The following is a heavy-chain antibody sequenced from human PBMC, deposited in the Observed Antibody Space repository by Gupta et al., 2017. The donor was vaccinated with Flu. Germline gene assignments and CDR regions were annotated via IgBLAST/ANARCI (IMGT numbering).Heavy chain of an antibody. J-gene: IGHJ4*02. Sequence: QVQVIQSGAEVKKPGASVKVSCEVSGYILTEFSIPWVRQTPGRGLEWMGGFDPEDGQTIYAQKFQGRGTMTEDTSLDTAYLELSSLRSEDTAVYYCATARGGSGTYPRLDYWGQGTLVTVSS. CDR1: GYILTEFS. D-gene: IGHD3-10*01. V-gene: IGHV1-24*01. CDR3: ATARGGSGTYPRLDY. CDR2: FDPEDGQT.